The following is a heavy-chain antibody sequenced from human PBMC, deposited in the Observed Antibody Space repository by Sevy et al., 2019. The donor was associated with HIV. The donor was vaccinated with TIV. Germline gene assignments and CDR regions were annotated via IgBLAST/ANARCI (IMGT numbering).Heavy chain of an antibody. CDR2: FDPQHDET. CDR1: GYSLTKLS. V-gene: IGHV1-24*01. D-gene: IGHD3-9*01. J-gene: IGHJ5*02. CDR3: ATVGLRYLSAFSSYQGDWFDA. Sequence: ASVKVSCKVSGYSLTKLSINWVRQAPGKGLEWMGHFDPQHDETIYAERFQGRVTITADTSTDTGYMELSRLTSEDTAVYYCATVGLRYLSAFSSYQGDWFDAWGQGTLVTVSS.